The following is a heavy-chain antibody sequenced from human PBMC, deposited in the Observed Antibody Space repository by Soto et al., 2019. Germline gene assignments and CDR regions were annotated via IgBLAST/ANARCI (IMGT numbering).Heavy chain of an antibody. CDR2: ISSNGGST. CDR1: GFTFSSYA. D-gene: IGHD5-12*01. V-gene: IGHV3-64D*06. CDR3: VKKGYSGYDFQGYFDY. Sequence: PGGSLRLSCSASGFTFSSYAMHWVRQAPGKGLEYVSAISSNGGSTYYADSVKGRFTISRDNSKNTLYLQMSSLRAEDTAVYYCVKKGYSGYDFQGYFDYWGQGTLVTVSS. J-gene: IGHJ4*02.